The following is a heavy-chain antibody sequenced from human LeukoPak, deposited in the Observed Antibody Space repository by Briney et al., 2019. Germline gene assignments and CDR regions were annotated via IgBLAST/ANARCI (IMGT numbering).Heavy chain of an antibody. D-gene: IGHD3-10*01. V-gene: IGHV3-43*01. CDR3: ARGNYHYYYMDV. Sequence: GVSLRLSCAASGFTLDEYTMHWVRQAPGKGLEWVSLISWDGGSTYYADSVEGRFTISRDNSKNSLYPQMNSLRTEDTALYYCARGNYHYYYMDVWGKGTTVTISS. CDR2: ISWDGGST. CDR1: GFTLDEYT. J-gene: IGHJ6*03.